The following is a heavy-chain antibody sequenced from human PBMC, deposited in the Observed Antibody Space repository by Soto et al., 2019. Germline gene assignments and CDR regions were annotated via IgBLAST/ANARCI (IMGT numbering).Heavy chain of an antibody. V-gene: IGHV3-7*01. D-gene: IGHD6-19*01. CDR2: IKQDGSEK. Sequence: EVQLVESGGGLVQPGGSLRLSCAASGFTFSSYWVSWVRQAPGKGLEWVANIKQDGSEKYYVDSVKGRFTISRDNAKNSLYLQMNSLRAEDTAVYYCARGYSSGWYFAAFDYWGQGTLVTVSS. CDR3: ARGYSSGWYFAAFDY. J-gene: IGHJ4*02. CDR1: GFTFSSYW.